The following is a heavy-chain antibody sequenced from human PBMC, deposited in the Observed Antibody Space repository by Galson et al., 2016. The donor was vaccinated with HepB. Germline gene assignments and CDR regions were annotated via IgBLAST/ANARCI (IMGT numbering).Heavy chain of an antibody. D-gene: IGHD1-26*01. CDR3: VHIVHSGSYYYFAS. CDR1: GFSLSTTGVG. J-gene: IGHJ4*02. CDR2: IYWDGDE. V-gene: IGHV2-5*02. Sequence: PALVKPTQTLTLTCIFSGFSLSTTGVGVGWMRQPPGKTLEWLAHIYWDGDERYSPSLKSRLTITKDTSKNRVVLTMTNMDPVDTATYYCVHIVHSGSYYYFASWGQGTLVPVSS.